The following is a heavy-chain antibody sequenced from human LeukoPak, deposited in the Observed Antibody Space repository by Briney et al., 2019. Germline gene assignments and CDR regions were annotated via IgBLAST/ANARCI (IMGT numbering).Heavy chain of an antibody. D-gene: IGHD3-22*01. CDR1: GYTFTGYY. CDR3: AREIYDSSGYPRFDY. Sequence: ASVKVSCKASGYTFTGYYMHWVRQAPGQGLEWMGWINPNSGGTNYAQKFQGRVTMTRDTSISTAYMELSRLRSDDTAVYYCAREIYDSSGYPRFDYWGQGTLVTVSS. V-gene: IGHV1-2*02. J-gene: IGHJ4*02. CDR2: INPNSGGT.